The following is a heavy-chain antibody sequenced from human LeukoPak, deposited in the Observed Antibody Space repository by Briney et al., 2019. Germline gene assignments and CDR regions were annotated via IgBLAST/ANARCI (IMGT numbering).Heavy chain of an antibody. J-gene: IGHJ4*02. CDR1: GFTFGDYA. D-gene: IGHD6-19*01. CDR3: GSGSGWYGRDY. CDR2: FRSTAHGGTT. V-gene: IGHV3-49*03. Sequence: GGFLRLSCTASGFTFGDYAMSWFRQAPGKGLDRVGFFRSTAHGGTTEYAASVKGRYTISRDDSKSISYQQMNSLKTEDTPVYYCGSGSGWYGRDYWGKGTLVTVSS.